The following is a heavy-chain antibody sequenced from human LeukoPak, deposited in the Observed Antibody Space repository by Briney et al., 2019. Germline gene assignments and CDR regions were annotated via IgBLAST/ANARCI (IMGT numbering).Heavy chain of an antibody. D-gene: IGHD3-3*01. CDR3: ARDPSTIFGVVNPYFDY. V-gene: IGHV4-4*07. Sequence: SETLSLTCTVSGGSISSYYWSWIRQPAGKGLEWIGRIYTSGCTNYNPSLKSRVTMSVDTSKNQFSLKLSSVTAADTAVYYCARDPSTIFGVVNPYFDYWGQGTLVTVSS. CDR1: GGSISSYY. CDR2: IYTSGCT. J-gene: IGHJ4*01.